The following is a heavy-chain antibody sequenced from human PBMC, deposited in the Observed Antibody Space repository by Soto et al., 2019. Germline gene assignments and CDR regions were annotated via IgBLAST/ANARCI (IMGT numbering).Heavy chain of an antibody. D-gene: IGHD2-21*02. CDR1: GYSFTSYW. Sequence: GESLKISCKGSGYSFTSYWISLVRQMPGKGLEWMGRIDPSDSYTNYSPSFQGHVTISADKSISTAYLQWSSLKASDTAIYYCSRGGHITVVPASFDFWGQGTLVTVSS. CDR3: SRGGHITVVPASFDF. J-gene: IGHJ4*02. V-gene: IGHV5-10-1*01. CDR2: IDPSDSYT.